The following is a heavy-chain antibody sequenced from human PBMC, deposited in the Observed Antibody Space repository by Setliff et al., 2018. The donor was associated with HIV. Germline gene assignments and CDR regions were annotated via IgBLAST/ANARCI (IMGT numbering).Heavy chain of an antibody. CDR1: GYTFTAHH. J-gene: IGHJ4*02. V-gene: IGHV1-2*02. CDR3: ARVVDRDYDFWSAYEY. CDR2: IIPKSGET. D-gene: IGHD3-3*01. Sequence: ASVKVSCKSSGYTFTAHHIHWVRQAPGQGPEWMGWIIPKSGETSYAEKFRGRVAMTRDTSLSTAYMELSWLTSDDTAVYYCARVVDRDYDFWSAYEYWGQGTMVTVS.